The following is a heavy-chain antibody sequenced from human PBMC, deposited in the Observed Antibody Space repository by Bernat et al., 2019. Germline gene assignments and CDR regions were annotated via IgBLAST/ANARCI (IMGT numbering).Heavy chain of an antibody. CDR2: IYPGDSDN. Sequence: EVQLVQSGAEVKKPGESLKISCKGSGYSFISYWIGWVRQMPGKGLEWMGIIYPGDSDNRYSPSFQGQFPFSAEKSITTAYLQWSSLKASDTAMYYCARLGGYTGSSNFDSWGQGTLVTVSS. CDR3: ARLGGYTGSSNFDS. V-gene: IGHV5-51*01. D-gene: IGHD6-6*01. J-gene: IGHJ5*01. CDR1: GYSFISYW.